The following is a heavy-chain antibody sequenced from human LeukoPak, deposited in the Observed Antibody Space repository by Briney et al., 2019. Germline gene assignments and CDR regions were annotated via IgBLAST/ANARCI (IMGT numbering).Heavy chain of an antibody. V-gene: IGHV4-34*01. Sequence: SDTLSLTCAVYGGSFSDYYWSWIRQPPGKGLEWIGELTRIGIIKYNPSLKSRITICAHTSKNQFSLKLSSVTAADTAIYYCAGIYGDYSDFDYWGQGTLVTVSS. CDR2: LTRIGII. CDR3: AGIYGDYSDFDY. CDR1: GGSFSDYY. J-gene: IGHJ4*02. D-gene: IGHD4-17*01.